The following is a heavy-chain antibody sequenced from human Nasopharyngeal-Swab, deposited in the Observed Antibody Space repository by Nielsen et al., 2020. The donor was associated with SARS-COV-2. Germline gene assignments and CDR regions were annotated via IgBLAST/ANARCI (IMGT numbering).Heavy chain of an antibody. CDR1: GYSFRTYG. V-gene: IGHV3-20*04. Sequence: GKSLKISCVAFGYSFRTYGMSWVRQAPGKGLEWVAGINWNSGRKGYADSVKGRFTISRDNAKNSLYLLVNSLRSEDTALYYCARGTADYSNPSFDYWGQGTLVTVPS. CDR3: ARGTADYSNPSFDY. D-gene: IGHD4-11*01. J-gene: IGHJ4*02. CDR2: INWNSGRK.